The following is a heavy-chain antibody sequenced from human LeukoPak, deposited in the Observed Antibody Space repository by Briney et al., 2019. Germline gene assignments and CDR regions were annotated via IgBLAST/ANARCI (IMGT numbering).Heavy chain of an antibody. Sequence: SETLSLTCTVSGGSIRSSTYYWGWIRQPPGKGLEWIGYIYYSGSTYYNPSLKSRVTISVDTSKNQFSLKLSSVTAADTAVYYCASEYSSSNWFDPWGQGTLVTVSS. CDR3: ASEYSSSNWFDP. CDR1: GGSIRSSTYY. V-gene: IGHV4-31*03. D-gene: IGHD6-6*01. J-gene: IGHJ5*02. CDR2: IYYSGST.